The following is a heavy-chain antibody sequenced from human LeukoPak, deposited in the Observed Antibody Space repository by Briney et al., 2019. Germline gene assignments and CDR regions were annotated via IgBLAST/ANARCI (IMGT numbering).Heavy chain of an antibody. CDR1: GGSISSCY. D-gene: IGHD4-17*01. V-gene: IGHV4-4*07. J-gene: IGHJ5*02. CDR2: IYTSGST. CDR3: ARDLSYDYGDYGWFDP. Sequence: SETLSLTCTVSGGSISSCYWSWIRQPAGKGLEWIGRIYTSGSTNYNPSLKSRVTMSVDTSKNQFSLKLSSVTAADTAVYYCARDLSYDYGDYGWFDPWGQGTLVTVSS.